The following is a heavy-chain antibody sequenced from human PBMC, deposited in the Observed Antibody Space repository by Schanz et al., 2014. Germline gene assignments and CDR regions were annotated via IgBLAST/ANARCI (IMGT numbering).Heavy chain of an antibody. D-gene: IGHD1-7*01. V-gene: IGHV3-66*01. J-gene: IGHJ6*02. CDR3: ASLVGTTSAHFYGMDV. CDR2: IYSGDNT. CDR1: GFTFSNYG. Sequence: VQLVESGGDLVKPGGSLRLSCEASGFTFSNYGMNWVRQAPGKGLEWVSVIYSGDNTYYADSVKGRFTISRDNSKNTVYHQMNSLRAEDTAVYFCASLVGTTSAHFYGMDVWGQGTTVTVAS.